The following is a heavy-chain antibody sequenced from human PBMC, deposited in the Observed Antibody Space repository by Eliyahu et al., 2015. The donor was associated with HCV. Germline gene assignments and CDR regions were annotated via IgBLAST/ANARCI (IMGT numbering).Heavy chain of an antibody. D-gene: IGHD6-13*01. V-gene: IGHV1-8*01. CDR1: GHTFTTYD. CDR3: ARDFVAAGNDGTGWFDP. J-gene: IGHJ5*02. Sequence: QVQLVQSGAEVKKPGASVKVSCKASGHTFTTYDINWVRQAPGQGLEWMGFMNPNSGYTAYAQKFQGRVTMTRDTSISTVYMELGSLRSEDTAVYYCARDFVAAGNDGTGWFDPWGQGTLVTVSS. CDR2: MNPNSGYT.